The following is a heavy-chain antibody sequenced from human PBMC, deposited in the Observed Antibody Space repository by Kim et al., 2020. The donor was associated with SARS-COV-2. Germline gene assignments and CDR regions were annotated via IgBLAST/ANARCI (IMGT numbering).Heavy chain of an antibody. D-gene: IGHD1-26*01. CDR1: GFTFSSYG. V-gene: IGHV3-30*18. Sequence: GGSLRLSCAASGFTFSSYGMHWVRQAPGKGLEWVAVISYDGSNKYYADSVKGRFTISRDNSKNTLYLQMNSLRGEDTAVYYCAKQRGSYYIFDYWGQGTL. CDR2: ISYDGSNK. J-gene: IGHJ4*02. CDR3: AKQRGSYYIFDY.